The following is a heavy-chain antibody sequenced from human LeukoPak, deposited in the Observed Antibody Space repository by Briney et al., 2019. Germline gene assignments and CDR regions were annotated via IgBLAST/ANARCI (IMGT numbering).Heavy chain of an antibody. CDR1: GFTFSSYS. D-gene: IGHD4-17*01. CDR3: ARDFRATTVATFDY. V-gene: IGHV3-21*04. J-gene: IGHJ4*02. CDR2: ISSSSSYI. Sequence: GGSLRLSCAASGFTFSSYSMNWVRQAPGKGLEWVSSISSSSSYIYYADSVKGRFTISRDNAKNTLYLQMNSLRADDTAVYYCARDFRATTVATFDYWGQGTLVTVSS.